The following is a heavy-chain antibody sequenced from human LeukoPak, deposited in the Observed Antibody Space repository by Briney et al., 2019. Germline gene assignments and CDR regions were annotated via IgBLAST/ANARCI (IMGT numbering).Heavy chain of an antibody. J-gene: IGHJ5*02. V-gene: IGHV4-59*01. Sequence: SETLSLTCTVSGGSISSYYWSWIRQSPGKGLECIGYIHYTGSTNYNPSLKSRVTISVETSKNQFSLKLKSVTAADTAVYYCARGGYCGSGNDFRFDPWGQGTLVAVSS. D-gene: IGHD3-10*01. CDR2: IHYTGST. CDR3: ARGGYCGSGNDFRFDP. CDR1: GGSISSYY.